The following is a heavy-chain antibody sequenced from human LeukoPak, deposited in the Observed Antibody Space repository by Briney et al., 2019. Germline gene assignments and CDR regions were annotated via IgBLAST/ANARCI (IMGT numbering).Heavy chain of an antibody. CDR3: ARDPSYYIDV. V-gene: IGHV3-7*01. CDR2: IKQDGSEK. Sequence: PGGSLRLSCAACGFTFSSYWMSWVRQAPGKGLEWVANIKQDGSEKYYVDSVKGRFTISRDNAKNSLYLQMNSLRAEDTAVYYCARDPSYYIDVWGKGTTVTISS. J-gene: IGHJ6*03. CDR1: GFTFSSYW.